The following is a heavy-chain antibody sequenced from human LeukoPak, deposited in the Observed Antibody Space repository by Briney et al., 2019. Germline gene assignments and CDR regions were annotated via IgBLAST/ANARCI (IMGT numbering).Heavy chain of an antibody. V-gene: IGHV1-18*01. CDR2: ISAYNGNT. CDR1: GYTFSTNG. Sequence: ASVKVSCKASGYTFSTNGISWVRQAPGQGLEWMGWISAYNGNTNYAQKLQGRVTMTTDTFTSTAYLELRRLSSDDTAVYYCARTFNSGSYYMSFDYWGQGTLVTVSS. D-gene: IGHD1-26*01. J-gene: IGHJ4*02. CDR3: ARTFNSGSYYMSFDY.